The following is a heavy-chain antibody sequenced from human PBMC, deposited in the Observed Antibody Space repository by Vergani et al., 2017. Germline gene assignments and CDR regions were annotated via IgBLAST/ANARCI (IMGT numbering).Heavy chain of an antibody. CDR3: ARVHDYGGNSRGY. V-gene: IGHV1-3*01. Sequence: QVQLVQSGAEVKKPGASVKVSCKASGYTFTSYAMHWVRQAPGQRLEWMGWISAYNGNTHYAQKLQGRVTMTRDTSISTAYMELSSLRSDDTAVYYCARVHDYGGNSRGYWGQGTLVTVSS. CDR2: ISAYNGNT. CDR1: GYTFTSYA. D-gene: IGHD4-23*01. J-gene: IGHJ4*02.